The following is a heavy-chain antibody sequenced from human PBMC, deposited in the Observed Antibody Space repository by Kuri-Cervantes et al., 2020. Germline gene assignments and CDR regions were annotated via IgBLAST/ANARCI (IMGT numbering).Heavy chain of an antibody. Sequence: GESLKISCAASGFTFDDYTMHWVRQAPGKGLEWVGSISGSGTDTMYAQSVRGRFTISRDTSKNTLYLQMSSLRVEDTAVYYCARDEYSSSKRRVYYYYMDVWGKGTTVTVSS. CDR1: GFTFDDYT. J-gene: IGHJ6*03. CDR3: ARDEYSSSKRRVYYYYMDV. D-gene: IGHD6-6*01. V-gene: IGHV3-20*04. CDR2: ISGSGTDT.